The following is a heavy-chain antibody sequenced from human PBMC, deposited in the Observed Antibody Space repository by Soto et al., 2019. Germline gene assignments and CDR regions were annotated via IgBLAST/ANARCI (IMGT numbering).Heavy chain of an antibody. J-gene: IGHJ6*02. CDR1: GYTFTRNG. Sequence: QVHLVQSGAEVKKPGASVNVSCKTSGYTFTRNGISWVRQAPGQGLEWMGWISPNNGNIKYAQKLQGRVIMTTDTSTGTAYMELRSLRSDDTAVYYCVKDRDSNSWPSRDVWGPGTTVTVSS. D-gene: IGHD3-22*01. CDR3: VKDRDSNSWPSRDV. CDR2: ISPNNGNI. V-gene: IGHV1-18*01.